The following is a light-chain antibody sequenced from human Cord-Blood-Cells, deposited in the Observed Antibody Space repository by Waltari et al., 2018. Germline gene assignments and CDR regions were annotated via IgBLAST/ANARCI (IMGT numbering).Light chain of an antibody. V-gene: IGLV1-47*01. CDR1: RPHIGPYY. Sequence: HSMLTQPTPASGTAGQRLTISCSAMRPHIGPYYIHLYQQPPGTAPKLLIYRNNQRPSGVPDRFSGSKSGTSASLAISGLRSEDEADYYCAAWDDSLSGWVFGGGTKLTVL. J-gene: IGLJ3*02. CDR2: RNN. CDR3: AAWDDSLSGWV.